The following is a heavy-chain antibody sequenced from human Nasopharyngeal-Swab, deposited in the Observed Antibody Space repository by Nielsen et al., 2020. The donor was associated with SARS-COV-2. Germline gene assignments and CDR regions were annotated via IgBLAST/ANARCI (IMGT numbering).Heavy chain of an antibody. V-gene: IGHV3-21*01. D-gene: IGHD3-3*01. Sequence: GGSLRLSCAASGFTFNNYNFNWVRQAPGKGLEWVSSISSSSSYIYYADSVKGRFIISRDNAKNSLYLQMNSLRAEDTAVYYCARDGLDYDFWSAYFMDVWGQGTTVTVSS. CDR3: ARDGLDYDFWSAYFMDV. J-gene: IGHJ6*02. CDR2: ISSSSSYI. CDR1: GFTFNNYN.